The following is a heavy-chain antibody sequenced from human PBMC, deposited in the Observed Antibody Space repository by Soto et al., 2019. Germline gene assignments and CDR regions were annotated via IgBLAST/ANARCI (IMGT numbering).Heavy chain of an antibody. J-gene: IGHJ4*02. CDR3: ARDGLRWSADRNYFDY. Sequence: SLRLSCAASGFTFSSYAMHWVRQAQGKGLEWVAVISYDGSNKYYADSVKGRFTISRDNSKNTLYLQMNSLRAEDTAVYYCARDGLRWSADRNYFDYWGQGTLVTVSS. CDR2: ISYDGSNK. D-gene: IGHD4-17*01. CDR1: GFTFSSYA. V-gene: IGHV3-30-3*01.